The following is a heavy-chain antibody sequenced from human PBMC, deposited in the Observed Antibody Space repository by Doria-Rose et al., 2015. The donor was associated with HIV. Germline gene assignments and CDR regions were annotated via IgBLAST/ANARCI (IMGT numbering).Heavy chain of an antibody. CDR3: ARIKSSRWYHKYYFDF. CDR2: IFSDDER. V-gene: IGHV2-26*01. CDR1: GVSLSSPGMG. J-gene: IGHJ4*02. D-gene: IGHD6-13*01. Sequence: ESGPVLVKPTETLTLTCTVSGVSLSSPGMGVSWIRQPPGKALEWLANIFSDDERSYKTSLKSRRTISRGTSNSQVVLTMTDMDPVDTATYYCARIKSSRWYHKYYFDFWGQGTLVIVSA.